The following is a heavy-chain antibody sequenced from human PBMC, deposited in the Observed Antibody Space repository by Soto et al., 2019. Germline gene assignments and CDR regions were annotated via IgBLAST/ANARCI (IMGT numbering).Heavy chain of an antibody. CDR3: ARDNYGGMRDF. V-gene: IGHV4-31*03. CDR2: IFFSGNT. CDR1: GGAILNGGHY. J-gene: IGHJ4*02. D-gene: IGHD4-17*01. Sequence: SATLSLTCPVSGGAILNGGHYWTWIRQHPGKGLEWIGRIFFSGNTHYNPALKSRLTFSLDTAKNQFSLKLTSVTAADTAIYYCARDNYGGMRDFWGPGTLVTVSP.